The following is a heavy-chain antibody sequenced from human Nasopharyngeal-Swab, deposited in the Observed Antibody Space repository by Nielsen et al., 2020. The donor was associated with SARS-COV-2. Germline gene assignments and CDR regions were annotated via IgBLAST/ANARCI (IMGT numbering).Heavy chain of an antibody. CDR2: IWYDGSNK. D-gene: IGHD3-22*01. J-gene: IGHJ4*02. V-gene: IGHV3-33*01. CDR3: ARSGSSGYGPFDY. CDR1: GFTFSSYG. Sequence: GGSLRLSCAASGFTFSSYGMHWVRQAPGKGLEWVAVIWYDGSNKYYADSVKGRFTISRDNSKNTLYLQMNSLRAEDTAVYYCARSGSSGYGPFDYWGQGTLVTASS.